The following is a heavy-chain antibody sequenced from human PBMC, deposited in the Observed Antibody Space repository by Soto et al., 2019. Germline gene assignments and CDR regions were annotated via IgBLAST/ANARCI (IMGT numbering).Heavy chain of an antibody. Sequence: SGPTLVNPTETLTLTCTVSGFSLSNARMGVSWIRQPPGKALEWLAHIFSNDEKSYSTSLKSRLTISKDTSKSQVVLTMTNMDPVDTATYYCARIVIFGVVIRPPTLHYYYYGMDVWGQGTTVTVSS. CDR1: GFSLSNARMG. V-gene: IGHV2-26*01. J-gene: IGHJ6*02. CDR2: IFSNDEK. D-gene: IGHD3-3*02. CDR3: ARIVIFGVVIRPPTLHYYYYGMDV.